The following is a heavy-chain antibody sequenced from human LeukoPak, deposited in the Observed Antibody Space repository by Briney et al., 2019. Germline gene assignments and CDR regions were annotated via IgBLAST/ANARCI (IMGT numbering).Heavy chain of an antibody. J-gene: IGHJ4*02. CDR3: ARDRGHYDSSGYTPDY. Sequence: ASVTVSCKASGYTFTSYYMHWVRQAPGQGLEWMGLINPSGGSTSYAQKFQGRVTMTRDTSTSTVYMELSSLRSEDTAVYYCARDRGHYDSSGYTPDYWGQGTLVTVPS. CDR1: GYTFTSYY. V-gene: IGHV1-46*01. D-gene: IGHD3-22*01. CDR2: INPSGGST.